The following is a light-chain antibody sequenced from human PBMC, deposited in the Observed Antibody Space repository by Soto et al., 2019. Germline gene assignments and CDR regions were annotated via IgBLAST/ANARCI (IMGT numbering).Light chain of an antibody. CDR1: QRITNH. CDR3: QQSYSTPHT. CDR2: AAS. J-gene: IGKJ2*01. Sequence: DIQMTQSPSSLSASVGYRVTITCRASQRITNHLNWYQHKSGKAPNLLIYAASSLQSGVPSRFSSSGPRTDFTLTISSLQLDDFATYYCQQSYSTPHTFGQGTKVDIK. V-gene: IGKV1-39*01.